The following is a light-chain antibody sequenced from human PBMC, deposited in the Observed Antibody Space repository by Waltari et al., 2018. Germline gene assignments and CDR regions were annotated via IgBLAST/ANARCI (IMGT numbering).Light chain of an antibody. CDR1: QSVSSS. CDR3: QQYDDWPPAFT. V-gene: IGKV3-15*01. Sequence: EIVMTQSPATLSVSPGERVTLSCRASQSVSSSLAWYQQKPGQSPRLLIYGASTRVTDLPARVSGSGFGTEFTLTISSLQSEDFAVYYCQQYDDWPPAFTFGQGTKLEIK. J-gene: IGKJ2*01. CDR2: GAS.